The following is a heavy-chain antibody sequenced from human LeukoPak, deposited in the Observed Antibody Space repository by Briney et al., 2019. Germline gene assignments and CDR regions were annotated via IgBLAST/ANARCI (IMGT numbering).Heavy chain of an antibody. Sequence: SETLSLTCTVSVVSIRGSNAYGAWSRQPPGRGLEGIASIYYTGNTYYNASLKSRVTISIDPPKNQISLRLTSVTATDTAIYYCARQTGSGLFILPGGQGTLVTVSS. V-gene: IGHV4-39*01. CDR3: ARQTGSGLFILP. J-gene: IGHJ4*02. D-gene: IGHD3/OR15-3a*01. CDR1: VVSIRGSNAY. CDR2: IYYTGNT.